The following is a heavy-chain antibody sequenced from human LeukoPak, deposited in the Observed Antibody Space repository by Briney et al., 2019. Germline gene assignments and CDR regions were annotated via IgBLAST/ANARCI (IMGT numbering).Heavy chain of an antibody. CDR1: GGSFSGHY. V-gene: IGHV4-34*01. D-gene: IGHD3-10*01. CDR3: ARLNYGSGSPKYRYYYYYGMGV. J-gene: IGHJ6*04. CDR2: INHSGST. Sequence: SETLSLTCAVYGGSFSGHYWSWIRQPPGKGLEWIGEINHSGSTNYNPSLKSRVTISVDTSKNQFSLKLSSVTAADTAVYYCARLNYGSGSPKYRYYYYYGMGVWGKGTTVTVSS.